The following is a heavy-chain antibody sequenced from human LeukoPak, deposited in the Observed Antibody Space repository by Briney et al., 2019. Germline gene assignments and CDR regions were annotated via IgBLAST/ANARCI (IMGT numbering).Heavy chain of an antibody. CDR2: ISASSGNT. D-gene: IGHD2-15*01. Sequence: ASVTVSCKASGYNFNGFAVSWVRQAPGQGLEWMGWISASSGNTKLAQRLQGRVTMTTDTSTSTAYMELRSLRSDDTAVYYCARGFGVVAATISYLYYYMDVWGKGTTVTVSS. V-gene: IGHV1-18*01. J-gene: IGHJ6*03. CDR3: ARGFGVVAATISYLYYYMDV. CDR1: GYNFNGFA.